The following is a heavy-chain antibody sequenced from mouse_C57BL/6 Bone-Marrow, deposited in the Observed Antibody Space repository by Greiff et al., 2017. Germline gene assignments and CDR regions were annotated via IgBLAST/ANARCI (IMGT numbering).Heavy chain of an antibody. V-gene: IGHV1-81*01. J-gene: IGHJ4*01. D-gene: IGHD2-1*01. Sequence: VQLQQSGAELARPGASVKLSCKASGYTFTSYGISWVKQRTGQGLEWIGEIYPRSGNTYYNEKFKGKSTLTADTSSSSAYMELRSLTSEESAVYFCARNYCGNRYAMDYWGQGTSVTVSS. CDR2: IYPRSGNT. CDR1: GYTFTSYG. CDR3: ARNYCGNRYAMDY.